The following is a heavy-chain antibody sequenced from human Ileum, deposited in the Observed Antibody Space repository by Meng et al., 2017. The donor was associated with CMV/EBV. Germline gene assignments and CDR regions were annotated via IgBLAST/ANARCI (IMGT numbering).Heavy chain of an antibody. CDR3: TKDDNGYTGEGGY. D-gene: IGHD3-16*01. CDR2: IYSDGTTT. V-gene: IGHV3-23*03. J-gene: IGHJ4*02. Sequence: GESLKISCAASGFTFSNYAMSWVRQAPGKGLEWVSVIYSDGTTTFYADSVKGRFTIFRADLENTLYLQMNSLRAEDTAVYYCTKDDNGYTGEGGYWGQGTLVTVSS. CDR1: GFTFSNYA.